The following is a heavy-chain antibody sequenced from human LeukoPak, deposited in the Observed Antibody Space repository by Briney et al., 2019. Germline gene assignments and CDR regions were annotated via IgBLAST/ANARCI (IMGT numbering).Heavy chain of an antibody. CDR3: ARAAYSSSVGDY. Sequence: PGGSLRLSCAASGFTFSSYGMHWVRQAPGKGLEWVAFIRYDGSNKYYADSVKGRFTISRDNSKNTLYLQMNSLRAEDTAVYYCARAAYSSSVGDYWGQGTLVTVSS. CDR1: GFTFSSYG. D-gene: IGHD6-6*01. V-gene: IGHV3-30*02. CDR2: IRYDGSNK. J-gene: IGHJ4*02.